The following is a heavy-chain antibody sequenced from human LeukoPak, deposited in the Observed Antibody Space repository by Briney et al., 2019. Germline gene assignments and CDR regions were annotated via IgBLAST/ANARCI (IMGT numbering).Heavy chain of an antibody. V-gene: IGHV3-74*01. D-gene: IGHD2-21*01. CDR2: ISDGGSYR. Sequence: PGGSLRLSCEASGFSFSRHWMHWIRQPPGKGLVWVARISDGGSYRSHVGSVEGRFTISRDNVRNMLYLHMNDLRGEDTAVYYCASFGISWTSAYWGQGTLVTVSS. CDR3: ASFGISWTSAY. CDR1: GFSFSRHW. J-gene: IGHJ4*02.